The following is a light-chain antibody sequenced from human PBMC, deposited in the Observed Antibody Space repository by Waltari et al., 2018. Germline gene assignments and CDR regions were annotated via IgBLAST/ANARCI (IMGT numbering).Light chain of an antibody. J-gene: IGLJ1*01. CDR3: CSFTTRRTYA. V-gene: IGLV2-14*03. CDR1: NTDLDNFNF. CDR2: DVN. Sequence: SALTQPASVSASPGQSIAISCTATNTDLDNFNFLSWYQQYPGEAARLLISDVNVRASGISNRFSGSKSGNTASLTISGLQAEDEADYYCCSFTTRRTYAFGTGTKVTVL.